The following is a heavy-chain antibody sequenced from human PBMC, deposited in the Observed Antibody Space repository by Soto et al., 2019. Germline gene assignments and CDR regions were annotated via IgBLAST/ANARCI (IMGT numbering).Heavy chain of an antibody. CDR3: AHRQRTVVVGAPFDL. CDR1: GVSLTTSGVG. Sequence: QITFRESGPTLVQPTQTLTLTCTLSGVSLTTSGVGVGWIRQPPGKALEWLALIYWDDDKRFSPSLKSRLAITRDTSKNQVVMTMTDMAPVDTAIYYCAHRQRTVVVGAPFDLWGQGSQVTVSS. CDR2: IYWDDDK. D-gene: IGHD2-15*01. J-gene: IGHJ4*02. V-gene: IGHV2-5*02.